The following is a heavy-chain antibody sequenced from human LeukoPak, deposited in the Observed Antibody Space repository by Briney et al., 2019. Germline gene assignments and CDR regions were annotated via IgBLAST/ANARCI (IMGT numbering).Heavy chain of an antibody. CDR2: IYATGST. J-gene: IGHJ5*02. V-gene: IGHV4-4*07. CDR3: ARLENSGSYTSHWFDP. Sequence: SETLSLTCTVSGGSISNYYWNWIRQPAGKGLEWIGRIYATGSTNYNPSLKSRVTISVDTSKNQFSLKLSSVTAADTAVYYCARLENSGSYTSHWFDPWGQGTLVTVSS. CDR1: GGSISNYY. D-gene: IGHD1-26*01.